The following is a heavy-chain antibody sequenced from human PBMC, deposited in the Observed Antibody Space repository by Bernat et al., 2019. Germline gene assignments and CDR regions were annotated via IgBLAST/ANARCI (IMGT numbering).Heavy chain of an antibody. Sequence: EVQLVESGGGLVKPGGSLRLSCAASGFTFSSYSMNWVRQAPGKGLEWVSSISSSSSYIYYADSVKGRFTISRDNAKNALYLQMNSLRAEDTAVYYCARGRTSGSHEDYWGQGTLVTVSS. J-gene: IGHJ4*02. CDR1: GFTFSSYS. CDR3: ARGRTSGSHEDY. D-gene: IGHD1-26*01. V-gene: IGHV3-21*01. CDR2: ISSSSSYI.